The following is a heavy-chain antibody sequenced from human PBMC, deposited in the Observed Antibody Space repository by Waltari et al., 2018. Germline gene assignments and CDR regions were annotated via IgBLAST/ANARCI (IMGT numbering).Heavy chain of an antibody. V-gene: IGHV4-31*03. J-gene: IGHJ4*02. Sequence: QVQLQASGPGLVNPSQTLSLTFTVSGGSISSGGYYWGWLRQHPGKGLEWIGYIYYSGSTYYNTSLKSRVTISVDTSKNQFSLKRSSVTAADTAVYYCATYGDYADYWGQGTLVTVSS. CDR2: IYYSGST. D-gene: IGHD4-17*01. CDR3: ATYGDYADY. CDR1: GGSISSGGYY.